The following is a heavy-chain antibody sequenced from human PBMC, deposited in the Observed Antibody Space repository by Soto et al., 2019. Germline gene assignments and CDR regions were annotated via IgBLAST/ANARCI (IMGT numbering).Heavy chain of an antibody. CDR3: ARLVPGANTVTKGAAFDV. CDR1: GGSIITSNW. V-gene: IGHV4-4*02. D-gene: IGHD4-17*01. CDR2: SIHSGTA. J-gene: IGHJ3*01. Sequence: QVQLQESGPGLVKPSGTLSLTCAVSGGSIITSNWWTWVRQPPGKGLEWIGESIHSGTANDNPSHKSRAXXXVXXSKNQFSLNLFSVTAANTAIYYCARLVPGANTVTKGAAFDVWGQGTMVTVSS.